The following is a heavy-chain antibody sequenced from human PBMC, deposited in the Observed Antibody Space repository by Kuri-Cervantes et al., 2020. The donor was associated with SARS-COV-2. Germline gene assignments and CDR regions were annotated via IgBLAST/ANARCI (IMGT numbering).Heavy chain of an antibody. J-gene: IGHJ3*02. CDR3: ARFLGGDGAFDI. D-gene: IGHD3-16*01. CDR2: IYTSGST. CDR1: GGSISSYY. Sequence: GSLRLSCTVSGGSISSYYWSWIRQPAGKGLEWIGRIYTSGSTNYNPSLKSRVTMSVDTSKNQFSLKLSSVTAADTAGYYCARFLGGDGAFDIWGQGTMVTVSS. V-gene: IGHV4-4*07.